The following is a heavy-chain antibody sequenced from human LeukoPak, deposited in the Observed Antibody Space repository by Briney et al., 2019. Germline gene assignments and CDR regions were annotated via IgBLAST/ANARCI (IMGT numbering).Heavy chain of an antibody. D-gene: IGHD6-19*01. CDR2: IYYSGST. CDR3: ARHLYSSGWYGDY. J-gene: IGHJ4*02. Sequence: PSETLFLTCTVSGGSVSSGSNYWSWIRQPPGKGLEWIGSIYYSGSTYYNPSLKSRVTISVDTSKNQFSLKLSSVTAADTAVYYCARHLYSSGWYGDYWGQGTLVTVSS. CDR1: GGSVSSGSNY. V-gene: IGHV4-39*01.